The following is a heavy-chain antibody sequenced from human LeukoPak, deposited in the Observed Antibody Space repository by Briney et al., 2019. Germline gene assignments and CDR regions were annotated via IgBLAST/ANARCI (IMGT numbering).Heavy chain of an antibody. Sequence: GGSLRLSCEASNFTFSDYPMTWVRQAPGRGLEWVSYINGDGTSIYYADSLKGRFTISRDNAKRSVYLQMTSLGVEDTAVYFCARADSNNYKFLDYWGPGTLVTVSS. J-gene: IGHJ4*02. V-gene: IGHV3-11*04. CDR1: NFTFSDYP. D-gene: IGHD4-11*01. CDR2: INGDGTSI. CDR3: ARADSNNYKFLDY.